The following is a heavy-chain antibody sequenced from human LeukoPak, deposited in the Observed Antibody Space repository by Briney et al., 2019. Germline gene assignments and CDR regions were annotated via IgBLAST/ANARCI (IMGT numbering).Heavy chain of an antibody. D-gene: IGHD3-10*01. CDR3: ARRPYYYGSNWFDP. V-gene: IGHV4-59*04. CDR2: IYYSGST. J-gene: IGHJ5*02. Sequence: SETLSLTCTVSGGSISSYYWSWIRQPPGKGLEWIGYIYYSGSTYYNPSLKSRVTISVDTSKNQFSLKLSSVTAADTAVYYCARRPYYYGSNWFDPWGQGTLVTVSS. CDR1: GGSISSYY.